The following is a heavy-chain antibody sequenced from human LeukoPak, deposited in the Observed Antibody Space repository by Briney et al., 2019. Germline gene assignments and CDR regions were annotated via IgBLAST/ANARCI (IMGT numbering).Heavy chain of an antibody. J-gene: IGHJ6*02. Sequence: GESLKISCKGSGYSFSSYSIAWVRQMPGKGLEWMGIIYPGDSDTRYSPSFQGQVTISADKSISTAYLQWSGLKASDTAMYYCARHDHYYAMDVWGQGTTVTVSS. CDR3: ARHDHYYAMDV. CDR1: GYSFSSYS. CDR2: IYPGDSDT. V-gene: IGHV5-51*01.